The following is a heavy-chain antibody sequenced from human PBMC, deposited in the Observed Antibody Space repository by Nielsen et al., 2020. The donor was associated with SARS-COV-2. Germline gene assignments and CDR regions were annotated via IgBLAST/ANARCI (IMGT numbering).Heavy chain of an antibody. J-gene: IGHJ6*02. CDR3: ARARGWIFGVLGDV. Sequence: SVKVSCKASGGTFSSYAISWVRQAPRQGLEWMGGIIPIFGTANYAQKFQGRVTITADESTSTAYMELSSLRSEDTAVYYCARARGWIFGVLGDVWGQGTTVTVSS. D-gene: IGHD3-3*01. V-gene: IGHV1-69*13. CDR2: IIPIFGTA. CDR1: GGTFSSYA.